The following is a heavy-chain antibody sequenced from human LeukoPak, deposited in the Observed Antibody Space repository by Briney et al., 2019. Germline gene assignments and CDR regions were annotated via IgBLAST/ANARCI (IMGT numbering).Heavy chain of an antibody. CDR3: ARDGFGYYDSSGYHLSFDY. Sequence: GGSLRLSCAASGFTFSSYSMNWVRQAPGKGLEWVSYISSSSSTIYYADSVKGRFTISRDNAKNSLYLQMNSLRAEDTAVYYCARDGFGYYDSSGYHLSFDYWGQGTLVTVSS. J-gene: IGHJ4*02. D-gene: IGHD3-22*01. V-gene: IGHV3-48*01. CDR2: ISSSSSTI. CDR1: GFTFSSYS.